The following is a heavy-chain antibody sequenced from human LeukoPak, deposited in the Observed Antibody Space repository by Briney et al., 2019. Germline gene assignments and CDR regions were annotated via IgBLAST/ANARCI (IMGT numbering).Heavy chain of an antibody. CDR2: IIPIFGTA. V-gene: IGHV1-69*13. CDR1: GGTFSSYA. CDR3: ASPVAVAGRNAFDI. Sequence: VKVCCKASGGTFSSYAISWVRQAPGQGLEWMGGIIPIFGTANYAQKFQGRVTITADESTSTAYMELSSLRSEDTAVYYCASPVAVAGRNAFDIWGQRTMVADSS. J-gene: IGHJ3*02. D-gene: IGHD6-19*01.